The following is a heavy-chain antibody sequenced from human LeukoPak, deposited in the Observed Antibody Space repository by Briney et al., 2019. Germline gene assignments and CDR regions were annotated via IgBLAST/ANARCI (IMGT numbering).Heavy chain of an antibody. V-gene: IGHV1-2*02. CDR3: AREPSRSYSYFDY. J-gene: IGHJ4*02. D-gene: IGHD1-26*01. CDR2: INPNSGGT. CDR1: GYTFTGYY. Sequence: ASVKVSCKASGYTFTGYYVHWVRQAPGQGLEWMGWINPNSGGTNYVQKFQGRVTMTRDTSISTAYMELSRLRSDDTAVYYCAREPSRSYSYFDYWGQGTLATVSS.